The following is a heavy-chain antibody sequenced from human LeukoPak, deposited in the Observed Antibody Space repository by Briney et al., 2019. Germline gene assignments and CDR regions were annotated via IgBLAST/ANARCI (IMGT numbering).Heavy chain of an antibody. CDR3: ATLRYCSGGSCFPKYFQH. Sequence: SETLSLTCTVSGGSISSSYWSWLRQPPGKGLEWIGYIFYSGSTSYNPSLKSRVTISVGTSKNQLSLKLSSVTAADTAVYYCATLRYCSGGSCFPKYFQHWGQGTLVTVSS. V-gene: IGHV4-59*08. J-gene: IGHJ1*01. CDR2: IFYSGST. CDR1: GGSISSSY. D-gene: IGHD2-15*01.